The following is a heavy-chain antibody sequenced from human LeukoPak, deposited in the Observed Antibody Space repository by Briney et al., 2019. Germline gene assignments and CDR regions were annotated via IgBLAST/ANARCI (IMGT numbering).Heavy chain of an antibody. CDR1: GFTFSSYS. CDR2: ISSSSSYI. Sequence: GGSLRLSCAASGFTFSSYSMNWVRQAPGKGLEWVSSISSSSSYIYYADSVKGRFTISRGNAKNSLYLQMNSLRAEDTAVYYCARGVDMVATIDYWGQGTLVTVSS. V-gene: IGHV3-21*01. J-gene: IGHJ4*02. CDR3: ARGVDMVATIDY. D-gene: IGHD5-12*01.